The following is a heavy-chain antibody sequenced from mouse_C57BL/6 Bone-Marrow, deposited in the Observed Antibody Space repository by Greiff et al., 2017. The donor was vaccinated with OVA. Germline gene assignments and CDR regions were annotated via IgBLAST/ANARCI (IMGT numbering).Heavy chain of an antibody. Sequence: EVKLQESGPGLAKPSQTLSLTCSVTGYSITSDYWNWIRKFPGNKLEYMGYISYSGSTYYNPSLKSRISITRDTSKNQYYLQLNSVTTEDTATYYCARVRRIYYYGSSFYYFDYWGQGTTLTVSS. CDR2: ISYSGST. CDR1: GYSITSDY. CDR3: ARVRRIYYYGSSFYYFDY. D-gene: IGHD1-1*01. J-gene: IGHJ2*01. V-gene: IGHV3-8*01.